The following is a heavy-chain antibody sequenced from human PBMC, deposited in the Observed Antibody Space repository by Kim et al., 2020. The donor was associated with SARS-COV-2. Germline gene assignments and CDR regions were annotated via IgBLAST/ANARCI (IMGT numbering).Heavy chain of an antibody. Sequence: GGSLRLSCAASGFTFSSYAMSWVRQAPGKGLEWVSTISVSGGSTYYADSVKGRFTISRDNSKNTLYLQMNSLRAEDTAVYYCAKDAYYDNVWGSYNGYWGQGTMVTVSS. V-gene: IGHV3-23*01. J-gene: IGHJ4*02. CDR2: ISVSGGST. D-gene: IGHD3-16*01. CDR1: GFTFSSYA. CDR3: AKDAYYDNVWGSYNGY.